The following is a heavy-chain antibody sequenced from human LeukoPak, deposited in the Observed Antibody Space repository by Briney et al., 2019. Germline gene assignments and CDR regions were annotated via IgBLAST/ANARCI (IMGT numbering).Heavy chain of an antibody. CDR1: GYTFTGYY. CDR3: ARSRKKLEDCDY. J-gene: IGHJ4*02. V-gene: IGHV1-2*04. CDR2: INPNSGGT. Sequence: SVKVSCKASGYTFTGYYMHRVRQAPGQGLEWMGWINPNSGGTNYAQKFQGWVSMTRDTSISTAYMALSRLRSDDTAVYYCARSRKKLEDCDYWGQGTLVTVSS.